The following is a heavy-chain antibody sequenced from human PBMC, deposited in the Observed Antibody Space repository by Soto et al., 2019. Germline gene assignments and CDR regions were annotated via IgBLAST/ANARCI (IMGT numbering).Heavy chain of an antibody. J-gene: IGHJ4*02. CDR3: VKDFSRLDY. V-gene: IGHV3-23*01. CDR2: ISGSGGST. Sequence: GGSLRLSCAASGFTFSSYAMSWVRQAPGKGLEWVSAISGSGGSTYYADSVKGRFTISRDNFRNTLFLQMDNLRAEDTAMYYCVKDFSRLDYWGQGTLVTVSS. CDR1: GFTFSSYA. D-gene: IGHD3-3*01.